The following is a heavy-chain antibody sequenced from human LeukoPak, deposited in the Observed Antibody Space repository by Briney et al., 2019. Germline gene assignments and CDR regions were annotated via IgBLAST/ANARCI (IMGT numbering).Heavy chain of an antibody. CDR3: AKSIAARRAYYYYMDV. Sequence: PSETLSLTCTVSGGSISSYYWSWIRQPPGKGLEWIGYIYYSGSTNYNPSLKSRVTISVDTSKNQFSLKLSSVTAADTAVYYCAKSIAARRAYYYYMDVWGKGTTVTVSS. J-gene: IGHJ6*03. D-gene: IGHD6-6*01. CDR2: IYYSGST. CDR1: GGSISSYY. V-gene: IGHV4-59*01.